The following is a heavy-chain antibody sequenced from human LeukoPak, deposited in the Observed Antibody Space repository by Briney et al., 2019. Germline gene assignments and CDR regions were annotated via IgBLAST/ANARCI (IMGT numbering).Heavy chain of an antibody. CDR3: ARGITMVRGVIRAFDI. CDR2: IYTSGST. J-gene: IGHJ3*02. Sequence: SETLSLTCTVSGGSISSGSYYWSWIRQPAGKGLEWIGRIYTSGSTNYNPSLKSRVTISVDTSKNQFSLKLSSVTAADTAVYYCARGITMVRGVIRAFDIWGQGTMVTVSS. CDR1: GGSISSGSYY. D-gene: IGHD3-10*01. V-gene: IGHV4-61*02.